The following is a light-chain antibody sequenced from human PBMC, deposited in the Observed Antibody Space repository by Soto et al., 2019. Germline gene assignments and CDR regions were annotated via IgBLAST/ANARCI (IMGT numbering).Light chain of an antibody. V-gene: IGLV3-21*02. CDR3: HVWDISGEQVV. Sequence: SYELTQPPSVSVAPGQTATVTCGADNIGSKSVHWHQKKPGQAPLLVVFDDSDRPPGIPARFSAFNSGNTATLTINRVEDGDEADYYCHVWDISGEQVVFGGGTKLTVL. CDR2: DDS. J-gene: IGLJ2*01. CDR1: NIGSKS.